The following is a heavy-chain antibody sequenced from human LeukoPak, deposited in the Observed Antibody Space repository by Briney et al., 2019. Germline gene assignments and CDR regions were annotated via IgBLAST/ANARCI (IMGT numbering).Heavy chain of an antibody. J-gene: IGHJ3*02. CDR1: GGSISSGSYY. Sequence: KPSETLSLTCTVSGGSISSGSYYWSWIRQPAGKGLEWIGRIYTSGSTNYNPSLKSRVTISVDTSKNQFSLKLTSVTAADTAVYYCAGLQLAGAFDIWGQGTMVTVSS. D-gene: IGHD6-6*01. V-gene: IGHV4-61*02. CDR2: IYTSGST. CDR3: AGLQLAGAFDI.